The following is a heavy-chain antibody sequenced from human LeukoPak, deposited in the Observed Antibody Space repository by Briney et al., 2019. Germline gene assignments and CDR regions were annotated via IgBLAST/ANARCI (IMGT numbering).Heavy chain of an antibody. CDR1: GHTLTKLA. CDR3: ARHSYCSGGSCYRGWFDP. J-gene: IGHJ5*02. CDR2: FDPEDGEI. D-gene: IGHD2-15*01. V-gene: IGHV1-24*01. Sequence: ASVKVSCKVSGHTLTKLAIHWVRQAPGKGLEWMGNFDPEDGEIIYAQKFQGRVTITADESTSTAYMELSSLRSEDTAVYYCARHSYCSGGSCYRGWFDPWGQGTLVTVSS.